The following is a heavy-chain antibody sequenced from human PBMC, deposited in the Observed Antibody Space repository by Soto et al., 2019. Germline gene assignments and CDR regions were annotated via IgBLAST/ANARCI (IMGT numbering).Heavy chain of an antibody. CDR3: AKDGDDILTADRIRY. CDR1: GFTFSSYA. V-gene: IGHV3-23*01. CDR2: ISGSGGST. D-gene: IGHD3-9*01. J-gene: IGHJ4*02. Sequence: PGGSLRLSCAASGFTFSSYAMSWVRQAPWKGLEWVSAISGSGGSTYYADSVKGRFTISRDNSKNTLYLQMNSLRAEDTAVYYCAKDGDDILTADRIRYWGQGTLVTVSS.